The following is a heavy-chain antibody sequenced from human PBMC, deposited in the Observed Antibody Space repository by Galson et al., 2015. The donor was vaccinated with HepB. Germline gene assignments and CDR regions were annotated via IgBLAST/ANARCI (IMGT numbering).Heavy chain of an antibody. V-gene: IGHV6-1*01. CDR2: TYYRSKWSS. J-gene: IGHJ4*02. CDR1: GDSVSSNRAA. CDR3: ARGHYYDSTGAYYFDY. Sequence: CAISGDSVSSNRAAWNWIRQSPSRGLEWLGRTYYRSKWSSDYAASVKSRITINVDTSKNQFSLQLNSVTPEDTAVYYCARGHYYDSTGAYYFDYWGQGTLVTVSS. D-gene: IGHD3-22*01.